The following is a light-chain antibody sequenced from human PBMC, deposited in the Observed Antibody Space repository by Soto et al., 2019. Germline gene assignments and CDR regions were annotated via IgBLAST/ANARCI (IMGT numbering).Light chain of an antibody. CDR2: DVS. V-gene: IGLV2-14*01. CDR1: SSDVGGYNH. J-gene: IGLJ2*01. CDR3: SSYTSSSTVI. Sequence: QSALTQPASVSGSPGQSITISCTGTSSDVGGYNHVSWYQQHPGKVPKLMIYDVSNRPSGVSNRFSGSKSGNTASLTISGLQAEDEAHYYCSSYTSSSTVIFGGGTQLTVL.